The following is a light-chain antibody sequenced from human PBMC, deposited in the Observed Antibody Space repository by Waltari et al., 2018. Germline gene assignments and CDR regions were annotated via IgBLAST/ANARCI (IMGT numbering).Light chain of an antibody. Sequence: QSVLTQPPSASGSPGLRVTISGSGSGSSIGSNYLYWYQQRPGTAPHLLIYSNNQRPSGVAPRCSASNSATSASLAISAVRPEEEADYYCAAWDDSLSGPVFGGGTKLTVL. CDR3: AAWDDSLSGPV. CDR1: GSSIGSNY. CDR2: SNN. J-gene: IGLJ3*02. V-gene: IGLV1-47*02.